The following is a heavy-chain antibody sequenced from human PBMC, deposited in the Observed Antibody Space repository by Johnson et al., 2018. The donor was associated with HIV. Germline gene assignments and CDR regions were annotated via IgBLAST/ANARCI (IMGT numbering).Heavy chain of an antibody. CDR3: ARGIPTLPLTGTRGFDI. V-gene: IGHV3-64*01. Sequence: VQVVESGGGVVQPGRSLRLSCTPSGFTFSNYAIYWVRQAPGKGLEYVSSISSNGGRTYYANSVKGRFTVSRDNSNNTLYLQMGSLRAEDMAVYYCARGIPTLPLTGTRGFDIWGQGTMVTVSS. CDR2: ISSNGGRT. CDR1: GFTFSNYA. D-gene: IGHD1-20*01. J-gene: IGHJ3*02.